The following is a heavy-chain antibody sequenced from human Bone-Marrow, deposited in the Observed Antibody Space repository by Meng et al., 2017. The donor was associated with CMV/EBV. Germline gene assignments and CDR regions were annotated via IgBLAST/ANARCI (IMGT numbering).Heavy chain of an antibody. J-gene: IGHJ3*02. CDR2: INPNSGAT. CDR1: GYTFTGYY. V-gene: IGHV1-2*02. CDR3: ARDSLSLDAFDI. Sequence: ASVKVSCKASGYTFTGYYLHWVRQAPGQGLEWMGWINPNSGATNYAQKFQGRVTMTRDTSISTAYMELSRLTSDSTAVYYCARDSLSLDAFDIWGQGTLVTFSS.